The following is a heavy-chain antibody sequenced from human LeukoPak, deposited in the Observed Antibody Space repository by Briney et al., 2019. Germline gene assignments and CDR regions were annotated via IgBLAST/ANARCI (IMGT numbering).Heavy chain of an antibody. J-gene: IGHJ4*02. CDR1: GYTFTSYD. CDR3: ARVGRCRRCIAAAGDGLSYYFDY. D-gene: IGHD6-13*01. CDR2: MNPNSGNT. Sequence: ASVKVSCKASGYTFTSYDINWVRQATGQGLEWMGWMNPNSGNTGYAQKFQGRVTMTRNTSISTAYMELSSLRSDDTAVYYCARVGRCRRCIAAAGDGLSYYFDYWGQGTLVTVSS. V-gene: IGHV1-8*01.